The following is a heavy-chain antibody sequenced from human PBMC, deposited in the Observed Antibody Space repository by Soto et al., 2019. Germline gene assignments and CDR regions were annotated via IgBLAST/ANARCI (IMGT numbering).Heavy chain of an antibody. Sequence: QVQLVESGGGVVQPGRSLRLSCAASGFTFSSYGMHWVRQAPGKGLEWVAVISYDGSNKYYADSVKGRFTISRDNSKNPLYLQMNSLRAEDTAVYYCAKGNWNDYYYGMDVWGQGTTVTVSS. J-gene: IGHJ6*02. CDR3: AKGNWNDYYYGMDV. CDR1: GFTFSSYG. D-gene: IGHD1-1*01. CDR2: ISYDGSNK. V-gene: IGHV3-30*18.